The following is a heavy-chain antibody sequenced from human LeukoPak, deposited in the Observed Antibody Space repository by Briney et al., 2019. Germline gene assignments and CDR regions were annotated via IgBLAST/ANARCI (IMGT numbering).Heavy chain of an antibody. CDR3: ARLFRWDRKYYFDY. V-gene: IGHV4-59*11. J-gene: IGHJ4*02. CDR1: GVSISSHY. CDR2: IYYSGST. Sequence: SETLSLTCPVSGVSISSHYWSWIRQPPGKGLEWIGYIYYSGSTNYNPSLKSRVTISVDTSKDQFSLKLSSVTAADTAVYYCARLFRWDRKYYFDYWGQGTLVTVSS. D-gene: IGHD1-14*01.